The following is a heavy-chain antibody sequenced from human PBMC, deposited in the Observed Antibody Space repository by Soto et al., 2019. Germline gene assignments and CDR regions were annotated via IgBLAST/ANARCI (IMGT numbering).Heavy chain of an antibody. CDR3: ARDFTDSSGPTLGMGV. V-gene: IGHV4-31*03. J-gene: IGHJ6*02. Sequence: SETLSLTCTVSGGSISSGGYYWSWIRQHPGKGLEWIGYIYYSGSTYYNPSLKSRVTISVDTSKSQFSLKLSSVTAADTAVYYCARDFTDSSGPTLGMGVWGQGTTVTVPS. CDR2: IYYSGST. D-gene: IGHD6-19*01. CDR1: GGSISSGGYY.